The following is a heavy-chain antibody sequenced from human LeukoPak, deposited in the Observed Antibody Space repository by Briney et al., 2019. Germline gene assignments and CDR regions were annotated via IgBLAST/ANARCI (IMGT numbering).Heavy chain of an antibody. CDR2: IYTSGST. J-gene: IGHJ4*02. Sequence: SQTLSLTCTVSGGSISSGSYYWSWIRQPAGKGLEWIGRIYTSGSTNYNPSLKSRVTMSVDTSKNQFSLKLSSVTAADTAVNYCARGGVLVDTAMVLIYWGQGTLVTVSS. V-gene: IGHV4-61*02. CDR3: ARGGVLVDTAMVLIY. D-gene: IGHD5-18*01. CDR1: GGSISSGSYY.